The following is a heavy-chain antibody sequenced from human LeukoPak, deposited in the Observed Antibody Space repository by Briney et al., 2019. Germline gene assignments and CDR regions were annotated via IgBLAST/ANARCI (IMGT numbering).Heavy chain of an antibody. CDR2: TYHSGTS. Sequence: SETLSLTCTVSGYSISNGYYWGWIRRPPGKGLERIGTTYHSGTSYYNPSLKSRVTISVDTSKNQFSLKLSSVTAADTAVYYCARDGRYDILTGSAFDIWGQGTMVTVSS. CDR3: ARDGRYDILTGSAFDI. J-gene: IGHJ3*02. CDR1: GYSISNGYY. V-gene: IGHV4-38-2*02. D-gene: IGHD3-9*01.